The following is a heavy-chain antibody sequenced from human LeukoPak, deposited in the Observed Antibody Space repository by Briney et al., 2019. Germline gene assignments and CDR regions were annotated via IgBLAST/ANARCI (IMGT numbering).Heavy chain of an antibody. Sequence: GRSLTQTFASTGFTFISYALHWVRPPPARGVAGVAVISYDGSNKYYVDSVKGRFTISRDNSKNTLYLQMNSLRAEDTAVYYCARDQRASDVLLWFGELWKYYYYGMDVWGKGTTVTVSS. V-gene: IGHV3-30*04. CDR2: ISYDGSNK. CDR3: ARDQRASDVLLWFGELWKYYYYGMDV. J-gene: IGHJ6*04. D-gene: IGHD3-10*01. CDR1: GFTFISYA.